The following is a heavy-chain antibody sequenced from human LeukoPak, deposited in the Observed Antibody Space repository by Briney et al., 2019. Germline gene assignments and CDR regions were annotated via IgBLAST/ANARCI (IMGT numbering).Heavy chain of an antibody. CDR2: ISSSSSTI. D-gene: IGHD4-11*01. Sequence: GGSLRLSCAASGFTFSSYSMNWVRQAPGKGLEWVSYISSSSSTIYYADSVKGRFTISRDNAKNSLYLQMNSLRAEDTAVYYCARVTSNDNYYYYYMDVWGKGTTVTVSS. V-gene: IGHV3-48*01. CDR1: GFTFSSYS. CDR3: ARVTSNDNYYYYYMDV. J-gene: IGHJ6*03.